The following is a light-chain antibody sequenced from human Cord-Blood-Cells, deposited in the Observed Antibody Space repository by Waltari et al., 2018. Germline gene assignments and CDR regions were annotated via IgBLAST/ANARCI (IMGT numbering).Light chain of an antibody. V-gene: IGKV3-15*01. J-gene: IGKJ1*01. Sequence: EIVMTQSPATLSVSPGERAPLSCRPSPSVSSNLAWYQQKPGQAPGLLIYGASTRATGIPARVSGSGSVTEFTLTISSLQSEDFAVYYWQQYNNLWTFGQGTKVEIK. CDR1: PSVSSN. CDR3: QQYNNLWT. CDR2: GAS.